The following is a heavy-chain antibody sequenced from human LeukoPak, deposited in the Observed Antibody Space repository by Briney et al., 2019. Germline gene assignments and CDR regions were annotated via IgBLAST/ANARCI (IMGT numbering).Heavy chain of an antibody. CDR1: GYSFTIYG. D-gene: IGHD3-3*01. J-gene: IGHJ6*02. CDR3: ARFVDNWSGYFYGMDV. V-gene: IGHV1-18*01. CDR2: ISAYNGNT. Sequence: ASVKLSCKASGYSFTIYGISWGRQAPGQGLEWMGWISAYNGNTNYAQKLPGRVTMTTDTSTSTAYMELRSLRSDDTAVYYCARFVDNWSGYFYGMDVWGQGTTVTVPS.